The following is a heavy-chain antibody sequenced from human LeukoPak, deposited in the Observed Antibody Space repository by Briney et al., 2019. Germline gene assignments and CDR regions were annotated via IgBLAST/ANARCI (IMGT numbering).Heavy chain of an antibody. CDR1: GFIFSNYA. J-gene: IGHJ4*02. D-gene: IGHD4-17*01. CDR3: VKVYPTVTTSSVLGS. Sequence: GGSLRLSCAASGFIFSNYAIHWVRQAPGKGLEWVAAVSYDGNLQHYADAVKGRLTVSRDNSRNTVFLQINSLRTDDSAVYWCVKVYPTVTTSSVLGSWGQGTLVTVSS. CDR2: VSYDGNLQ. V-gene: IGHV3-30*18.